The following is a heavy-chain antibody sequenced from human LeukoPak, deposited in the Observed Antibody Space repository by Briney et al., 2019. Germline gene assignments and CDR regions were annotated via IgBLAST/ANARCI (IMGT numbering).Heavy chain of an antibody. D-gene: IGHD4-17*01. CDR3: ARAGPGHGDYAAYYYGMDV. CDR1: GFTFSSYG. Sequence: GGSLRLSCAASGFTFSSYGMHWVRQAPCKGLEWVAVIWYDGSNKYYADSVKGRFTISRDNSKNTLYLQMNSLRAEDTAVYYCARAGPGHGDYAAYYYGMDVWGQGTTVTVSS. CDR2: IWYDGSNK. J-gene: IGHJ6*02. V-gene: IGHV3-33*01.